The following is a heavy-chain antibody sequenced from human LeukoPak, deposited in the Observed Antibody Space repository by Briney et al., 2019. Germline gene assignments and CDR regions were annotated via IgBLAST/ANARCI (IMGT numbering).Heavy chain of an antibody. V-gene: IGHV7-4-1*02. CDR3: AREYKRSSSGWRYAFDI. CDR1: GYTFTSYY. CDR2: INTNTGNP. J-gene: IGHJ3*02. D-gene: IGHD6-19*01. Sequence: ASVKVSCKASGYTFTSYYMHWVRQAPGQGLEWMGWINTNTGNPTYAQGFTGRFVFSLDTSVSTAYLQISSLKAEDTAVYYCAREYKRSSSGWRYAFDIWGQGTMVTVSS.